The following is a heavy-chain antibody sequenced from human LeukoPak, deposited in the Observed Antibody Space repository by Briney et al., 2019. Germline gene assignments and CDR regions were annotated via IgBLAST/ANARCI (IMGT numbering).Heavy chain of an antibody. D-gene: IGHD6-19*01. CDR1: GFTFTSYG. Sequence: PGGSLRLSCAASGFTFTSYGMHWVRQAPGKGLGWVAVISYDGSNKYYADSVKGRFTISRDNSKNTLYLQMNSLRAEDTAVYYCAKDFFSSGWYGYPTSDYWGQGTLVTVSS. CDR3: AKDFFSSGWYGYPTSDY. V-gene: IGHV3-30*18. CDR2: ISYDGSNK. J-gene: IGHJ4*02.